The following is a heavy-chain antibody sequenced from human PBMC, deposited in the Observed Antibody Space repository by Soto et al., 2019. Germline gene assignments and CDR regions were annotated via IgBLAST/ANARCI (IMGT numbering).Heavy chain of an antibody. D-gene: IGHD3-16*01. CDR3: ARVIFKSLTLITPYDHSGMDV. V-gene: IGHV6-1*01. Sequence: SQTLSLTCAVSGDSVSSNSATWNWIRQSPSRGLEWLGRTYYKSKWYNDYAVSVKSRITINADTSRNQFSLHLNSVTPEDTAVYYGARVIFKSLTLITPYDHSGMDVWGQWTTVTVSS. J-gene: IGHJ6*02. CDR2: TYYKSKWYN. CDR1: GDSVSSNSAT.